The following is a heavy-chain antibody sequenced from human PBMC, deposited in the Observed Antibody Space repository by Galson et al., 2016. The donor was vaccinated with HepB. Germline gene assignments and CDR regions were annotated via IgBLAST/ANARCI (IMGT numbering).Heavy chain of an antibody. D-gene: IGHD4-17*01. CDR2: ISASSSYT. Sequence: SLRLSCAASGFNFRSYAMAWVRQAPGKGLEWVSAISASSSYTYYADSMKGRFTISRDNPGNTLFLQMSSLRVEDTAIYYGAEDGSHYGATSRAQPCYFGVWGQGTLVTVS. CDR1: GFNFRSYA. CDR3: AEDGSHYGATSRAQPCYFGV. J-gene: IGHJ4*02. V-gene: IGHV3-23*01.